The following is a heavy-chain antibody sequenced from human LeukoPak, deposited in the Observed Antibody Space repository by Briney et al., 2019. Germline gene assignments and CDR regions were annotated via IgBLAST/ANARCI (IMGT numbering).Heavy chain of an antibody. D-gene: IGHD3-22*01. CDR3: ARGRGFYDSSAYYRFDY. Sequence: ASVKVSCKASGYTFTSYGISWVRQAPRQGLEWLGWISAHNGKTNYAQKFQDRVTMTTDTSTRTAYMELRSLRSDDTAVYYCARGRGFYDSSAYYRFDYWGQGTLVTVSS. CDR1: GYTFTSYG. V-gene: IGHV1-18*01. J-gene: IGHJ4*02. CDR2: ISAHNGKT.